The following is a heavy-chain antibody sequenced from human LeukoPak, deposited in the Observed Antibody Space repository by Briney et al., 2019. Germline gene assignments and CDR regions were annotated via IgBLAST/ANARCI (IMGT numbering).Heavy chain of an antibody. CDR3: ARGPLIAAAGTW. V-gene: IGHV3-7*03. J-gene: IGHJ4*02. D-gene: IGHD6-13*01. CDR1: GFTFSSYW. Sequence: PGGSLRLSCAASGFTFSSYWMSWVRQAPGEGLEWVAKINQDGTEKAYVDSVRGRFNISRDNAKNSLFLQMNSLRAEDTAVYYCARGPLIAAAGTWWGQGTLVTVSS. CDR2: INQDGTEK.